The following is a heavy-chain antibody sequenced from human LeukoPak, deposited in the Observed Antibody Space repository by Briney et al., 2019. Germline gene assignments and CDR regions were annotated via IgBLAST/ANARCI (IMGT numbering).Heavy chain of an antibody. D-gene: IGHD1-7*01. V-gene: IGHV1-69*04. J-gene: IGHJ4*02. CDR2: IIPIFGIA. Sequence: SVKVSCKASGGSFSSYAISWVRQAPGQGLEWMGRIIPIFGIANYAQKFQGRVTITADKSTSTAYMELSSLRSEDTAVYYCARDSELHYWGQGTLVTVSS. CDR3: ARDSELHY. CDR1: GGSFSSYA.